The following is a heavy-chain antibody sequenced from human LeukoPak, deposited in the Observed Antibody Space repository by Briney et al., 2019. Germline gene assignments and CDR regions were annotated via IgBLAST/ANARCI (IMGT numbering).Heavy chain of an antibody. Sequence: PGGSLRLSCAASGFTFSSYWMHWVRQAPGKGLVWVSRINSDGSSTSYADSVKGRFTISRNNAKNTLYLQMNSLRAEDTAAYYCVRALRYSSPSDYWGQGTLVTVSS. CDR1: GFTFSSYW. CDR2: INSDGSST. CDR3: VRALRYSSPSDY. V-gene: IGHV3-74*01. J-gene: IGHJ4*02. D-gene: IGHD6-13*01.